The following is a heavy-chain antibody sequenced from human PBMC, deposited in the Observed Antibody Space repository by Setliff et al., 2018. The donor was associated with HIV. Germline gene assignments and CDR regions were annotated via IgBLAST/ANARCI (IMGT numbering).Heavy chain of an antibody. CDR2: ISGSGGRI. J-gene: IGHJ3*02. V-gene: IGHV3-48*03. D-gene: IGHD6-19*01. CDR1: GFTFSDYE. Sequence: LRLSCTTSGFTFSDYEFNWVRQTPHKGLEWISYISGSGGRIFYLDSVKGRFTISRDSAKTSLFLQMNNLRADDAGVYYCVRDSSRGSAWDPGAFDIWGQGTAVTVS. CDR3: VRDSSRGSAWDPGAFDI.